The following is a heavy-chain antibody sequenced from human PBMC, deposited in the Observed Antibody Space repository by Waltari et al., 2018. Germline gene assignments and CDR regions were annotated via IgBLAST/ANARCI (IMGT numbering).Heavy chain of an antibody. D-gene: IGHD1-1*01. CDR1: GFTFSSYG. CDR2: ISSSSSYI. CDR3: AETTGTT. Sequence: EVQLVESGGGLVKPGGSLRLSCAASGFTFSSYGMNWVRQAPGQGLEWLSYISSSSSYIYYADSVKGRFTISRDNAKKSLYLKMNSLRAEDTAVYYCAETTGTTWGQGTLVTVSS. V-gene: IGHV3-21*01. J-gene: IGHJ5*02.